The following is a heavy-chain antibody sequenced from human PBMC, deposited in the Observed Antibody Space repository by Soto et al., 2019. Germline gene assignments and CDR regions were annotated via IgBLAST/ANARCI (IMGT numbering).Heavy chain of an antibody. J-gene: IGHJ4*02. CDR3: AKDQASGQGSFDS. CDR2: ISYDGSNQ. CDR1: GFTFNIYG. Sequence: PGGSLRLSCAASGFTFNIYGMHWVRQAPDKGLEWVALISYDGSNQYYADSVKGRFTISRDNSKGTLFLQMNSLRADDTAVYYCAKDQASGQGSFDSWGQGTLVTVSS. V-gene: IGHV3-30*18.